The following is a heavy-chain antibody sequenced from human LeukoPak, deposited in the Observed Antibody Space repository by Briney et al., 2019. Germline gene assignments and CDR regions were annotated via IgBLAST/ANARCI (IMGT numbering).Heavy chain of an antibody. D-gene: IGHD3-22*01. J-gene: IGHJ5*02. CDR3: ARGYYDSSGYLISYNWFDP. Sequence: PSETLSLTCTVSGGSISHYYWSWIRQPPGKGLEWIRYIYYSGSTNYNPSLKSRVTISVDTSNSQFSLKLSSVTAADTAVYYCARGYYDSSGYLISYNWFDPWGQGTLVTVCS. V-gene: IGHV4-59*01. CDR1: GGSISHYY. CDR2: IYYSGST.